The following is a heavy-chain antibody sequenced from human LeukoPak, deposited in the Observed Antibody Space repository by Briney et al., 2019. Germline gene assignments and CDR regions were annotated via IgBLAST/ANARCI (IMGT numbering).Heavy chain of an antibody. Sequence: ASVKVSCKASGFTFNNFGFFWVRQAPGQGLEWMGWISAYNGNTVYAQNLQGRVTMTTDTSTSTAYMELSSLRSEDTAVYYCARDSGDSTYYYGSGRPYYYYMDVWGKGTTVTISS. V-gene: IGHV1-18*01. J-gene: IGHJ6*03. CDR1: GFTFNNFG. D-gene: IGHD3-10*01. CDR2: ISAYNGNT. CDR3: ARDSGDSTYYYGSGRPYYYYMDV.